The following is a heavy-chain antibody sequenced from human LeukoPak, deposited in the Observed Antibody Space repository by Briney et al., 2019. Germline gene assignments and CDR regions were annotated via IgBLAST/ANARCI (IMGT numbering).Heavy chain of an antibody. Sequence: GGSLRLSCAASGFTFSSYGMHWVRQAPGKGLEWVAAIWYDGSNKYYADSVKGRFTISRDNSKNTLYLQMNSLRAEDTAVYYCARLVAAAGTTLDYWGQGTLVTVSS. J-gene: IGHJ4*02. D-gene: IGHD6-13*01. CDR2: IWYDGSNK. CDR3: ARLVAAAGTTLDY. V-gene: IGHV3-33*01. CDR1: GFTFSSYG.